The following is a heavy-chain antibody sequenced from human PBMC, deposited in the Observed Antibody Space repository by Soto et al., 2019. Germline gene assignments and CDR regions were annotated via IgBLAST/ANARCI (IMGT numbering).Heavy chain of an antibody. CDR3: AGGGVRGVITRSRDYYGMDV. J-gene: IGHJ6*02. CDR2: IYPGDSDT. Sequence: GESLKISCKGSGYSFTSYWIGWVRQMPGKGLEGMGIIYPGDSDTRYSPSFQGQVTISADKSISTAYLQWSSLKAAGTAMYYCAGGGVRGVITRSRDYYGMDVWGQGTTVTVSS. D-gene: IGHD3-10*01. CDR1: GYSFTSYW. V-gene: IGHV5-51*01.